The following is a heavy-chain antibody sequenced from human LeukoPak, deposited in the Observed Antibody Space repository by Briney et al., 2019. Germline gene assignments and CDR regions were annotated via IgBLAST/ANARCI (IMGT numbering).Heavy chain of an antibody. CDR1: GYTFTSYA. Sequence: ASVKVSCKASGYTFTSYAISWVRQAPGQGLEWMGWINPNSGGTNYAQKFQGRVTMTRDTSISTAYMELSRLRSDDTAVYYCARAPSIRVITNFDYWGQGTLVTVSS. D-gene: IGHD3-16*02. CDR3: ARAPSIRVITNFDY. V-gene: IGHV1-2*02. J-gene: IGHJ4*02. CDR2: INPNSGGT.